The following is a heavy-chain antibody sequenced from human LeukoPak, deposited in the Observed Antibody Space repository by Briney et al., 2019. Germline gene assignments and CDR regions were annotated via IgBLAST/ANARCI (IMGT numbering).Heavy chain of an antibody. CDR2: ISAYNGNT. J-gene: IGHJ4*02. CDR1: GYTFTSYG. D-gene: IGHD3-10*01. CDR3: ARWPYYGSGSYLVY. V-gene: IGHV1-18*01. Sequence: ASVKVSCKASGYTFTSYGISWVRQAPGQGLERMGWISAYNGNTNYAQKLQGRVTMTTDTSTSTAYMELRSLRSDDTAVYYCARWPYYGSGSYLVYWGQGTLVTVSS.